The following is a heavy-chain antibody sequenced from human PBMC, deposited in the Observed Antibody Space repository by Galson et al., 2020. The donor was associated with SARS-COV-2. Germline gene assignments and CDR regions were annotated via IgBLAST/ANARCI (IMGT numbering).Heavy chain of an antibody. CDR3: ARSWDSSGYYWVPGD. Sequence: GESLKISREASGYSFINYQIGWVRQMPGKGLEWMGIIYPGDSETRYSPSFQGQVTISADRSISTAYLQWSSLKASDTAVYYCARSWDSSGYYWVPGDWGQGTLVTVSS. V-gene: IGHV5-51*01. CDR1: GYSFINYQ. CDR2: IYPGDSET. D-gene: IGHD3-22*01. J-gene: IGHJ4*02.